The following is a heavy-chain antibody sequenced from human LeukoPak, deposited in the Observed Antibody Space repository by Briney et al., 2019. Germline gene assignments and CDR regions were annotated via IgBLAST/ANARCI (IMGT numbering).Heavy chain of an antibody. CDR2: ISSSSSYI. CDR1: GFTFSSYS. J-gene: IGHJ5*02. CDR3: ARDALVGATRTVLGPLGS. V-gene: IGHV3-21*01. D-gene: IGHD1-26*01. Sequence: PGGSLRLSCAASGFTFSSYSTNWVRQAPGKGLEWVSSISSSSSYIYYADSVKGRFTISRDNAKNSLYLQMNSLGAEDTAVYYCARDALVGATRTVLGPLGSWGQGTLVTVSS.